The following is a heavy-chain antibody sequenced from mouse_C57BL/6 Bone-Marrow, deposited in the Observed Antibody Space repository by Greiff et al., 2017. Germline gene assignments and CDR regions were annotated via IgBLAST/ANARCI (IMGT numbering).Heavy chain of an antibody. CDR1: EYDFPSHD. J-gene: IGHJ3*01. CDR2: INSDGGST. V-gene: IGHV5-2*01. D-gene: IGHD3-3*01. CDR3: ARVEGAWFAY. Sequence: EVHLLESGGGLVQPGESLKLSCESNEYDFPSHDMSWVRKTPEKRLELVAAINSDGGSTYYPDPMERRFIISRDNTKKTLYLQMSSLRSEDTAIYYCARVEGAWFAYWGQGTLVTVSA.